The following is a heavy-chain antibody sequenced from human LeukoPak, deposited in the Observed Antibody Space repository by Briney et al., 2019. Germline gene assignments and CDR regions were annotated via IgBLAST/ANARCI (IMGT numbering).Heavy chain of an antibody. Sequence: GGSLRLSCAASGFTFNTYWMSWVRQAPGKGLEWLANIKEDGSKRNYVDSVKGRFTISRDNAKNSLYLQINSLRAGDTAVYYCARDSPFGGNWGQGTLVTVSS. CDR3: ARDSPFGGN. V-gene: IGHV3-7*01. CDR2: IKEDGSKR. D-gene: IGHD4-23*01. CDR1: GFTFNTYW. J-gene: IGHJ4*02.